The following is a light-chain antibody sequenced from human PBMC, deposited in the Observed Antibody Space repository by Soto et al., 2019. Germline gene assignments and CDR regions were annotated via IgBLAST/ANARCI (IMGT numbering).Light chain of an antibody. CDR2: GNT. V-gene: IGLV1-40*01. CDR3: QSYDSSLSGSGV. J-gene: IGLJ2*01. Sequence: QSVLTQPPSVSGAPGQRVTISCTGSSSNIGAGYDVHWYQQVPGTAPKLLIHGNTNRPSGVPDRFSGSKSGTSASLAITGLQAEDEADYYCQSYDSSLSGSGVFGGGTKLTVL. CDR1: SSNIGAGYD.